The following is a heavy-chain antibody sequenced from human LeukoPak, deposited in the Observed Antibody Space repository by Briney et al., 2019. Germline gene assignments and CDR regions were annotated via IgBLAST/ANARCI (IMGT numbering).Heavy chain of an antibody. CDR3: ARLNDFWSGYRYYFDY. V-gene: IGHV4-39*01. Sequence: SETLSLTCTVSGGSISSSSYYWGWIRQPPGKGLEWIGSIYYSGSTYYNPSLKSRVTISVDMSKNQFSLKLSSVTAADTAVYYCARLNDFWSGYRYYFDYWGQGTLVTVSS. CDR2: IYYSGST. CDR1: GGSISSSSYY. D-gene: IGHD3-3*01. J-gene: IGHJ4*02.